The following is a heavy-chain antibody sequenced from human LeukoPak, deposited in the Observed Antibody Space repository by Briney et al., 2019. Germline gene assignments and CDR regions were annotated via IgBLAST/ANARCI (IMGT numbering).Heavy chain of an antibody. CDR3: AKSRGCHYDILTGYFDY. CDR2: INPSGGST. V-gene: IGHV1-46*01. J-gene: IGHJ4*02. D-gene: IGHD3-9*01. Sequence: ASVKVSCKASGYTFISYDIHWVRQAPGQGLEWMGIINPSGGSTSYTQKFQGRLTMTRDMSTSTVHMELSSLRFEGTAVYYCAKSRGCHYDILTGYFDYWGQGTLVTVSS. CDR1: GYTFISYD.